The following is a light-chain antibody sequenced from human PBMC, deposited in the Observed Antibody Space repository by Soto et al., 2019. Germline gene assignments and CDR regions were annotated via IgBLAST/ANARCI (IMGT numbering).Light chain of an antibody. V-gene: IGKV3-20*01. Sequence: EIVLTQSPGTLSLSPVERATLSCRAIHSVINNYLALYQQKPGQAPRLLVYGASTRASDIEGRFSGSGSGTDFTLTISRLEPEDFAVYYCQQYGGSPPYTFGQGTKVDIK. CDR1: HSVINNY. CDR3: QQYGGSPPYT. CDR2: GAS. J-gene: IGKJ2*01.